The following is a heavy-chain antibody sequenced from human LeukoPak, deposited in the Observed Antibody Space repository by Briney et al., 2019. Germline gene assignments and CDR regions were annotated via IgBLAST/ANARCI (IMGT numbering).Heavy chain of an antibody. CDR2: SDPEDGER. CDR3: ARGKQQLVIRGNWFDP. V-gene: IGHV1-24*01. CDR1: GKTLSDLS. Sequence: ASVKVSCKVSGKTLSDLSIHWLRQPPGKGLEWLGGSDPEDGERIYAQMFQGRVTMTEDTSIDTAYMELSSLRSEDTAVYYCARGKQQLVIRGNWFDPWGQGTLVTVSS. D-gene: IGHD6-13*01. J-gene: IGHJ5*02.